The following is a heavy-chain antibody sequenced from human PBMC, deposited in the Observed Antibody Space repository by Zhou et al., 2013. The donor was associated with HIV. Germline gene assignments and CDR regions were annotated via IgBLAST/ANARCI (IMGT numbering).Heavy chain of an antibody. J-gene: IGHJ4*02. CDR3: ARSYYAGSSAYFDY. V-gene: IGHV1-69*14. Sequence: QVQLVQSGAEVKKPGSSVKVSCKASGGSFSSYAIAWVRQAPGQGLEWMGGIIPIFGTANYAHKFQARVTITADKSTTTAYMELSSLRSEDTALYYCARSYYAGSSAYFDYWAREPWSPSP. CDR2: IIPIFGTA. D-gene: IGHD2-15*01. CDR1: GGSFSSYA.